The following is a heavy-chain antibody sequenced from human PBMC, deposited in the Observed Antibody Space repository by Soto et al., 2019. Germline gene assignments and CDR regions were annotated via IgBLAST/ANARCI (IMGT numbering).Heavy chain of an antibody. CDR1: GYTFTSYG. D-gene: IGHD4-17*01. J-gene: IGHJ4*02. CDR3: ARDDYGDMSWSGADY. V-gene: IGHV1-18*01. CDR2: ISAYNGNT. Sequence: ASVKVSCKASGYTFTSYGISWVRQAPGQGLEWMGWISAYNGNTNYAQKLQGRVTMTTDTSTSTAYMELRSLRSDDTAVYYCARDDYGDMSWSGADYWGQGTLVTVSS.